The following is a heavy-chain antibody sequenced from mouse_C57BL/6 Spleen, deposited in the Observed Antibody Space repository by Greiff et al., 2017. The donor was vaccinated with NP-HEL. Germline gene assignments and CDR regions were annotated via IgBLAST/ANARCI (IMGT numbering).Heavy chain of an antibody. CDR1: GYTFTSYD. CDR2: IYPRDGST. J-gene: IGHJ2*01. D-gene: IGHD2-1*01. Sequence: QVQLKHSGPELVKPGASVKLSCKASGYTFTSYDINRVKQRPGQGLEWIGWIYPRDGSTKYNEKFKGKATLTVDTSSSTAYMELHSLTSEDSAVYFCARWGGKAYWGQGTTLTVSS. CDR3: ARWGGKAY. V-gene: IGHV1-85*01.